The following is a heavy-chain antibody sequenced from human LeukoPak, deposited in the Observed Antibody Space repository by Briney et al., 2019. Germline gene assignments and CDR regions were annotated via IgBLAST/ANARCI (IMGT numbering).Heavy chain of an antibody. Sequence: ASVXXXXXAXGYTFTGYYXHWVRQAPGQGLEWMGGIYXNIGSTNYSQNFHRRVTITSVTSISTAYMELSTLKSDDTAVYYCARSPGYCNSASCYGWFDPWGQGTLVTVSS. D-gene: IGHD2-2*01. CDR3: ARSPGYCNSASCYGWFDP. J-gene: IGHJ5*02. V-gene: IGHV1-2*02. CDR2: IYXNIGST. CDR1: GYTFTGYY.